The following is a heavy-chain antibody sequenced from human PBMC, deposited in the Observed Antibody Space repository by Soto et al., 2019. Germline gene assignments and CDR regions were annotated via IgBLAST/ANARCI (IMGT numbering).Heavy chain of an antibody. Sequence: PGESLKISCRGSGYSFTSYWIGWVSQMPGKGLEWMGIIYPGDSDTRYSPSFQGQVTISADKSISTAYLQWSSLKASDTAMYYCARLAVTDCSSTSCYAKIYYYYYMDVWGKGTTVTVSS. CDR1: GYSFTSYW. CDR2: IYPGDSDT. CDR3: ARLAVTDCSSTSCYAKIYYYYYMDV. D-gene: IGHD2-2*01. J-gene: IGHJ6*03. V-gene: IGHV5-51*01.